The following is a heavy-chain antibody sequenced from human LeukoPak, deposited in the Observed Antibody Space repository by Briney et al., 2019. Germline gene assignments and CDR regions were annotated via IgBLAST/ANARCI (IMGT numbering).Heavy chain of an antibody. V-gene: IGHV4-39*01. CDR1: GGSISSSSYY. D-gene: IGHD4-23*01. CDR3: ARHMIMEVTPGPFDY. Sequence: SETLSLTCTVSGGSISSSSYYWGWIRQPPGKGLEWIGSIYYSGSTYYNPSLKSRVTISVDTSKNQFSLKLSSVTAADTAVYYCARHMIMEVTPGPFDYWGQGTLVTVSS. J-gene: IGHJ4*02. CDR2: IYYSGST.